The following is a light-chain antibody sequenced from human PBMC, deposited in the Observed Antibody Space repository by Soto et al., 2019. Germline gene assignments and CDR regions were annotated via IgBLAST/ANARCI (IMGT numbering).Light chain of an antibody. CDR3: SSFTASTTQV. Sequence: QSAPTQPASVSGSPGQSITISCTGTSSDVGRYNYVSWYQQHPGKAPKLMIYDVNTRPSGVSNRFSGSKSGNTASLTISGLQAEDEADYYCSSFTASTTQVFGPGTKLTVL. J-gene: IGLJ1*01. V-gene: IGLV2-14*03. CDR1: SSDVGRYNY. CDR2: DVN.